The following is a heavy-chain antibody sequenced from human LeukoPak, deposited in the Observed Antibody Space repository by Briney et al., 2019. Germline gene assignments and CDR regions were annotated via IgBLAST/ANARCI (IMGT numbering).Heavy chain of an antibody. CDR1: GFIFRDYY. CDR2: ISSSGSSL. V-gene: IGHV3-11*01. J-gene: IGHJ4*02. Sequence: GGSLRLSCAASGFIFRDYYMSWIRQAPGKGREGVSYISSSGSSLYYADSVKGRFTISRDNAKDSLYLQMNSLRAEDTAVYYCARDPGSGYEEHFDYWGQGTLVTVSS. D-gene: IGHD5-12*01. CDR3: ARDPGSGYEEHFDY.